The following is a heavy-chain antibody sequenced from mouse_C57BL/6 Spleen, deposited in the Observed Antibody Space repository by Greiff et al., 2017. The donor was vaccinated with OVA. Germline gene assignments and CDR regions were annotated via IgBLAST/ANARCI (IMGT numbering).Heavy chain of an antibody. D-gene: IGHD1-1*01. CDR1: GFNIQDDY. J-gene: IGHJ4*01. Sequence: VQLQQSGAELVRPGASVKLSCTASGFNIQDDYMHWVKQRPEQGLEWIGWIDPENGDTEYASKFQGKATITADTSSNTAYLQLSSLTSEDTAVYYCTTGYGSSYIYAMDYWGQGTSVTVSS. V-gene: IGHV14-4*01. CDR2: IDPENGDT. CDR3: TTGYGSSYIYAMDY.